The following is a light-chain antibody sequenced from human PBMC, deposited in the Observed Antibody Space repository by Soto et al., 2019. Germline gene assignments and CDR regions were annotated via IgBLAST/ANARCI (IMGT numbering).Light chain of an antibody. Sequence: VLTQSTGTLSLSPGERATLSCRASQSVGSRNLAWYQQKSGQAPRLLIYGASSRAIHTPDRFSGSGSGTDFTLTISGLEPEDFAVYYCPHFGNSFWTFGQGTKVDI. V-gene: IGKV3-20*01. J-gene: IGKJ1*01. CDR1: QSVGSRN. CDR3: PHFGNSFWT. CDR2: GAS.